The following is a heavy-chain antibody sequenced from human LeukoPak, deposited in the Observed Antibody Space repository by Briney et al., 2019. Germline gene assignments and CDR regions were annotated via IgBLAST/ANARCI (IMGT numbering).Heavy chain of an antibody. CDR2: ISYDGSNK. CDR1: GFTFSSCG. CDR3: ANDFWSGYPIPYGMDV. J-gene: IGHJ6*02. D-gene: IGHD3-3*01. V-gene: IGHV3-30*18. Sequence: GGSLRLSCAASGFTFSSCGMHWVRQAPGKGLEWVAVISYDGSNKYYADSVKGRFTISRDNSKNTLYLQMNSLRAEDTAVYYCANDFWSGYPIPYGMDVWGQGTTVTVSS.